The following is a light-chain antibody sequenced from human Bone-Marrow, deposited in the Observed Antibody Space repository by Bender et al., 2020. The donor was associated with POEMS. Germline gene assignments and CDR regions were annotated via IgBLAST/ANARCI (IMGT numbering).Light chain of an antibody. J-gene: IGLJ2*01. V-gene: IGLV2-14*01. Sequence: QSALTQPASVSGSPGQSITISCTGTSGDIGHYNYVSWYQQHPGKAPKLMIYEVSNRPSGVSNRFSGSKSGNTASLTISGLQAEDEADYYCSSYTSSSLLFGGGTKLTVL. CDR1: SGDIGHYNY. CDR2: EVS. CDR3: SSYTSSSLL.